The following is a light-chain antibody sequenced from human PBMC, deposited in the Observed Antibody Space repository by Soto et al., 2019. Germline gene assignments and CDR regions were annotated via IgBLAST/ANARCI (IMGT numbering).Light chain of an antibody. J-gene: IGLJ3*02. CDR3: AAWDDSLNGNWV. V-gene: IGLV1-44*01. CDR1: SSNIGSNT. CDR2: SNN. Sequence: QSVLTQPPSASGTPGQRVTISCSGSSSNIGSNTVNWYQQLPGTAPKLLIYSNNQRPSGVPDRFSGSKSGTSASLAISGLQSEDEADYYCAAWDDSLNGNWVFGGGTMLTVL.